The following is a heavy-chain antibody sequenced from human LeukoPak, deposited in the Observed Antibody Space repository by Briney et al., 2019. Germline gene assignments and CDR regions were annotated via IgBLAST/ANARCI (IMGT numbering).Heavy chain of an antibody. J-gene: IGHJ4*02. Sequence: GGSLRPSCTASGFTPGDYAMSWVRQAPGKGREWEGFIRSEAYGGTTEYAASVKGRFTISRDDSKSIAYLQMNSLKTEDTAVYYCTRDRGYGKNDLWGEGTLVTVSS. V-gene: IGHV3-49*04. D-gene: IGHD5-18*01. CDR2: IRSEAYGGTT. CDR1: GFTPGDYA. CDR3: TRDRGYGKNDL.